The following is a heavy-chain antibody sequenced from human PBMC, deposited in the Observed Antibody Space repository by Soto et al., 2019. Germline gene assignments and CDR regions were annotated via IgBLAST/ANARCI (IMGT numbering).Heavy chain of an antibody. V-gene: IGHV1-46*02. CDR2: INPSRGLT. D-gene: IGHD6-19*01. J-gene: IGHJ4*02. CDR3: ARDGVTIAGSSGFFDN. Sequence: ASVKVSCKASGYIFDNYYIHWVRQTPGQGLQWIGVINPSRGLTTYAQKFQGRVSMTRDTSTTTVFMELTSLTSEDTAIYYCARDGVTIAGSSGFFDNWGPGTLVTVSS. CDR1: GYIFDNYY.